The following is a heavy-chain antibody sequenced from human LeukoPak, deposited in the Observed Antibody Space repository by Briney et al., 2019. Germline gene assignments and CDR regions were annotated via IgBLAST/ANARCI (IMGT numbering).Heavy chain of an antibody. Sequence: GGSLRLSCAASGFTFSSYGMYWVRQAPGKGLEWVSSISSRGSYIYYADSVKGRFTISRDNAKNSLYLQMNSLRAEDTAVYYCARVDYGSGSYGYYYYYYMDVWGKGTTVTISS. CDR2: ISSRGSYI. J-gene: IGHJ6*03. D-gene: IGHD3-10*01. V-gene: IGHV3-21*01. CDR3: ARVDYGSGSYGYYYYYYMDV. CDR1: GFTFSSYG.